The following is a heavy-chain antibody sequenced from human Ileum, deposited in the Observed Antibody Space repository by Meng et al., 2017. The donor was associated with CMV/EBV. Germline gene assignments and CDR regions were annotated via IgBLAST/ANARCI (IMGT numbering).Heavy chain of an antibody. D-gene: IGHD6-13*01. CDR3: AGDWGPYSSRGYFDP. CDR1: GGSISSGTYY. Sequence: QLQGSGPGLVPPSETLSLTFTVTGGSISSGTYYWAWIRQSPGKGLEWIGSIYYSGSTYDNPSLKSRVTMSVDTFKNQFSLKLTSVTAADTAVYYCAGDWGPYSSRGYFDPWGQGTLVTVSS. J-gene: IGHJ5*02. V-gene: IGHV4-39*07. CDR2: IYYSGST.